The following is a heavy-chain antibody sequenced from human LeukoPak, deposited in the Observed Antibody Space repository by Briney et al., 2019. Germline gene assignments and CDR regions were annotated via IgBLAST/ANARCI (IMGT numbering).Heavy chain of an antibody. Sequence: SETLSLTCTVSGGSIRSGSYYWSWIRQPAGKGLEWIGRIYTNGDTKYNPSLKSRVTISVDTSKNQFSLKLSSATAADTAVYYCASRHSKQQPYYYYMDIWGKGTTVTVSS. CDR3: ASRHSKQQPYYYYMDI. D-gene: IGHD6-13*01. J-gene: IGHJ6*03. CDR1: GGSIRSGSYY. V-gene: IGHV4-61*02. CDR2: IYTNGDT.